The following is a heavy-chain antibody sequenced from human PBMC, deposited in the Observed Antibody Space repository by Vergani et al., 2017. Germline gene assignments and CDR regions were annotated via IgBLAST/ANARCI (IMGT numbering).Heavy chain of an antibody. CDR1: GFTFSPYS. D-gene: IGHD3-9*01. CDR3: ERDQRYDILTGFAPDNYDGMDV. V-gene: IGHV3-21*01. J-gene: IGHJ6*02. Sequence: EVQMVESGGGLVKPGGSLRLSCVASGFTFSPYSMNWVRQAPGKGLEWVSSISGNNDDVYYADSVKGRFTIYRDNAKNSLYLDMSSLRAEDTAVYYCERDQRYDILTGFAPDNYDGMDVWSQGTTVTVSS. CDR2: ISGNNDDV.